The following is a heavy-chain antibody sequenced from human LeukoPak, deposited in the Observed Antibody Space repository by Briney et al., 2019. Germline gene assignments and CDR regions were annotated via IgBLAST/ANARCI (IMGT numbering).Heavy chain of an antibody. CDR1: GFTFDDYA. Sequence: GGSLRLSCAASGFTFDDYAMHWVRQAPGKGLEWVSGISWNSGSIGYADSVKGRFTISRDNAKNSLYLQMSSLRAEDTALYYCAKGATVTTLDYYYGMDVWGQGTTVTVSS. J-gene: IGHJ6*02. CDR2: ISWNSGSI. V-gene: IGHV3-9*01. D-gene: IGHD4-11*01. CDR3: AKGATVTTLDYYYGMDV.